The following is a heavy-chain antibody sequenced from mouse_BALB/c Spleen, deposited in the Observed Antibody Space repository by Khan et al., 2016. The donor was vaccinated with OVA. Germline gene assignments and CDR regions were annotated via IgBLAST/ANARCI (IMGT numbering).Heavy chain of an antibody. V-gene: IGHV3-2*02. D-gene: IGHD1-1*01. J-gene: IGHJ2*01. CDR3: ARVYGGDFDY. Sequence: EVKLLESGPGLVKPSQSLSLTCTVTGYSITSDYAWNWIRQFPGNKLEWMGFISYSGNTNYNPSLTSRISITRDTSKNQFFLQVNSVTTEDTATYYCARVYGGDFDYWGQGTTLTVSS. CDR1: GYSITSDYA. CDR2: ISYSGNT.